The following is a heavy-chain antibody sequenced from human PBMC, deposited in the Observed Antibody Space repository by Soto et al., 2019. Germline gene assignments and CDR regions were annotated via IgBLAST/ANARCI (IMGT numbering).Heavy chain of an antibody. Sequence: QVQLQESGPGLVKPSETLSLTCTVSGGSISSYYWSWIRQPPGKGLEWIGYIYYSGSTNYNPSLKSRVTISVDTSKYQFSLKLSSVTAADTAGYYCARINSFSYYDYIWGSYRQNWFDPWGQGTLVTVSS. J-gene: IGHJ5*02. CDR2: IYYSGST. CDR1: GGSISSYY. D-gene: IGHD3-16*02. CDR3: ARINSFSYYDYIWGSYRQNWFDP. V-gene: IGHV4-59*01.